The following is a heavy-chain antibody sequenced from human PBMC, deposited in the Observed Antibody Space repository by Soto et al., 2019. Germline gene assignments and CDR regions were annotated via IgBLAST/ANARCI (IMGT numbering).Heavy chain of an antibody. V-gene: IGHV4-4*07. CDR2: MYNSERT. CDR3: AREPLAHSYFDL. CDR1: GGSIDGYY. Sequence: KPSETLSLTCTVSGGSIDGYYWSWIRQPAGKGLEWIGRMYNSERTNSTPSLKSRVTMSMDTSKNQFSLRLTSVTAADTAVYFCAREPLAHSYFDLGGQGTLFTGS. J-gene: IGHJ4*02.